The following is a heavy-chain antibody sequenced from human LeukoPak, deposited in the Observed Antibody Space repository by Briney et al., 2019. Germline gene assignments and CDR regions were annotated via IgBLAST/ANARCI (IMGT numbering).Heavy chain of an antibody. CDR3: VRNYYGSGSYFWLDAFDI. D-gene: IGHD3-10*01. V-gene: IGHV3-48*01. Sequence: PGGSLRFSCAASGFTFSSYSMNWVRQAPGKGLEWVSYISSSSSTIYYADSVKGRFTISRDNAKNSLYLQMNSLRAEDTAVYYCVRNYYGSGSYFWLDAFDIWGQGTMVTVSS. CDR2: ISSSSSTI. CDR1: GFTFSSYS. J-gene: IGHJ3*02.